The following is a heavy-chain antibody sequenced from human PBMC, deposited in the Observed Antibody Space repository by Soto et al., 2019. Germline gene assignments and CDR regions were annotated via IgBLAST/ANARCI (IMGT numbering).Heavy chain of an antibody. V-gene: IGHV1-3*01. CDR3: ARDLGGWPDY. J-gene: IGHJ4*02. D-gene: IGHD2-15*01. CDR1: GYTFTSYA. CDR2: INAGNGNT. Sequence: QVQLVQSGAEVKKPGASVKVSCKASGYTFTSYAMHWVRQAPGQRLEWMGWINAGNGNTKYSQKFQGRVTITRDTTASTAYMELGSLRSEDTAVYYFARDLGGWPDYWGQGPLVTVSS.